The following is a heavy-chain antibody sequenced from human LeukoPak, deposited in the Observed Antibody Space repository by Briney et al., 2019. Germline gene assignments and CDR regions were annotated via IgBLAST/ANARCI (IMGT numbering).Heavy chain of an antibody. CDR1: GFTFSSYG. Sequence: GGSLRLSCVASGFTFSSYGMHWVRQAPGKGLDWVAVIWYDGSKIYYGDSVKGRFTISRDNSKNTLFLQMNSLRVEDTAVYYCARGPHDYDTLSGCYTDHWYFDFWGRGTLVTVSS. CDR3: ARGPHDYDTLSGCYTDHWYFDF. J-gene: IGHJ2*01. V-gene: IGHV3-33*01. D-gene: IGHD3-9*01. CDR2: IWYDGSKI.